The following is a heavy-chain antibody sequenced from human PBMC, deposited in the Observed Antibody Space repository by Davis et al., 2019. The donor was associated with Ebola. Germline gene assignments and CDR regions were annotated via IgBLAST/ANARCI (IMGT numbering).Heavy chain of an antibody. CDR2: IYHSGST. Sequence: SETLSLTCTVYGGSISSSSYYWGWIRQPPGKGLEWIGEIYHSGSTNYNPSLKSRVTISVDKSKNQFSLKLSSVTAADTAVYYCARGRDYDFWSGSLRWGQGTLVTVSS. D-gene: IGHD3-3*01. CDR3: ARGRDYDFWSGSLR. V-gene: IGHV4-39*07. CDR1: GGSISSSSYY. J-gene: IGHJ4*02.